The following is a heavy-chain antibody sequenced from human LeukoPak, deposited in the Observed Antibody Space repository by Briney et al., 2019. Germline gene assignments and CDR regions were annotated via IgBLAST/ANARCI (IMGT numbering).Heavy chain of an antibody. CDR2: ISGSGGST. V-gene: IGHV3-23*01. CDR1: GFTFSSYA. D-gene: IGHD4-17*01. CDR3: AKVTIYGDYFDY. J-gene: IGHJ4*02. Sequence: GGSLRLSCAASGFTFSSYAMSWVRQAPGKGLEWVSAISGSGGSTYYADSVKGRFTISRDNSKNTLYLQMNSLRAEDAAIYYCAKVTIYGDYFDYWGQGTLVTVSS.